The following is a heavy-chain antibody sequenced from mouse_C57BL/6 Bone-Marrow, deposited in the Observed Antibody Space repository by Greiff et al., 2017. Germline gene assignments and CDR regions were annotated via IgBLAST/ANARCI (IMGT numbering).Heavy chain of an antibody. J-gene: IGHJ3*01. D-gene: IGHD1-1*01. Sequence: EVMLVESGGGLVKPGGSLKLSCAASGFTFSSYTMSWVRQTPEKRLEWVATISGGGGNTYYPDSVKGRFTISRDNAKNTLYLQMSSVRSEDTALYYCARQIYYGGFAYWGQGTLVTVSA. CDR1: GFTFSSYT. CDR3: ARQIYYGGFAY. V-gene: IGHV5-9*01. CDR2: ISGGGGNT.